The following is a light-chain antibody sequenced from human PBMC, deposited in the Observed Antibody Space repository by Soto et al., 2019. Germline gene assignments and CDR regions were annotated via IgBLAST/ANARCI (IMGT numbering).Light chain of an antibody. V-gene: IGKV3-20*01. CDR1: QSVISSH. Sequence: EIVLTQSPGTLSLSPGERATLSCRASQSVISSHLAWYQQKPGQPPRLLIYGASSRATGIPDRFSGSGSGTDFTLTISRPEPEDFAVYYCQQYSSPLRQYTFGQGTKLEIK. CDR3: QQYSSPLRQYT. J-gene: IGKJ2*01. CDR2: GAS.